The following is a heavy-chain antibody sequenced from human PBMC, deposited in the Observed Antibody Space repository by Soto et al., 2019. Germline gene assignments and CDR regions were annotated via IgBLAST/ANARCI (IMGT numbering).Heavy chain of an antibody. J-gene: IGHJ4*02. CDR3: ATVLGDDGYGSRTSCLYYFNH. CDR2: ISDSGST. CDR1: GFTFSTSD. Sequence: EVQLLESGGGLVQPGGSLRLSCEASGFTFSTSDMSWVRQAPGKGLEWVSTISDSGSTYYADSVKGRFTISRDNSKNTLYLQLNSRRAYDTAVFYCATVLGDDGYGSRTSCLYYFNHWGQGTLVPVSS. V-gene: IGHV3-23*01. D-gene: IGHD2-2*03.